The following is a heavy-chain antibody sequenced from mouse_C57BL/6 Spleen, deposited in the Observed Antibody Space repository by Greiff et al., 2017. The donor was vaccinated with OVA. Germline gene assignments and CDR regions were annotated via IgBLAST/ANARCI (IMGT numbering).Heavy chain of an antibody. CDR2: IDPSDSYT. V-gene: IGHV1-50*01. CDR1: GYTFTSYW. Sequence: QVQLKQPGAELVKPGASVKLSCKASGYTFTSYWMQWVKQRPGQGLEWIGEIDPSDSYTNYNQKFKGKATLTVDTSSSTAYMQLSSLTSEDSAVYYCARGGGYDGFAYWGQGTLVTVSA. CDR3: ARGGGYDGFAY. D-gene: IGHD2-2*01. J-gene: IGHJ3*01.